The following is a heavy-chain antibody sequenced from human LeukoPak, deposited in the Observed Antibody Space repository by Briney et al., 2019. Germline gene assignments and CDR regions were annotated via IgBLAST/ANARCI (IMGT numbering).Heavy chain of an antibody. CDR1: GYTFTDYC. CDR2: IKPNSGGT. J-gene: IGHJ4*02. Sequence: PSVKASCKVSGYTFTDYCIHWVRHAPGQGLEWMGWIKPNSGGTSYSRKFQGRLTMTRDTSISTAYMELSSLRCDDTAVYYCAREAAAAGENYFDYWGQGTLVTVSS. D-gene: IGHD6-13*01. V-gene: IGHV1-2*02. CDR3: AREAAAAGENYFDY.